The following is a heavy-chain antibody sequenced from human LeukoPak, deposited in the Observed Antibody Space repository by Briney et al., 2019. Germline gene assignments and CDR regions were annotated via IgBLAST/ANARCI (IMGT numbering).Heavy chain of an antibody. CDR2: INHSGTT. V-gene: IGHV4-34*01. Sequence: PSETLSLTCAVYGGSFSGFYWSWIRHPPGKGLEWIGEINHSGTTNYNPSLKSRVTISVDTSKKQFSLKVSAVTAADTAVYYCASEDSGYDSYFDDWGQGTLVTVSS. CDR3: ASEDSGYDSYFDD. J-gene: IGHJ4*02. CDR1: GGSFSGFY. D-gene: IGHD5-12*01.